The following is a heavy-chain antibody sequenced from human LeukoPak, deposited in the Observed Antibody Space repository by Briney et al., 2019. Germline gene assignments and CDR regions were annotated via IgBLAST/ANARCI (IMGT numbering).Heavy chain of an antibody. J-gene: IGHJ4*02. CDR1: GFTFSSYA. CDR3: ARAGDSSGYWNY. Sequence: GGSLRLSCAASGFTFSSYAMSWVRQAPGKGLEWVSVIYSGGGTYYADSVKGRFTISRDNSKNTLYLQMNSLRAEDTAVYYCARAGDSSGYWNYWGQGTLVTVSS. V-gene: IGHV3-53*01. CDR2: IYSGGGT. D-gene: IGHD3-22*01.